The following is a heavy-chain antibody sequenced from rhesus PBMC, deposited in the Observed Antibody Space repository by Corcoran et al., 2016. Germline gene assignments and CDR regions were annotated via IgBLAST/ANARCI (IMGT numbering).Heavy chain of an antibody. CDR1: GASISSNW. V-gene: IGHV4-80*01. CDR3: ARDPQFPDSGSLGRDD. Sequence: QVQLQESGPGLVKPSETLSLTCTVSGASISSNWWSWIRQPPGKGLEWIGEINGKRESTNDNPTLKSRVNIAKDASKNQFALKLSYVTAADTAVYYCARDPQFPDSGSLGRDDWGQGVLVTVSS. CDR2: INGKREST. D-gene: IGHD6-25*01. J-gene: IGHJ4*01.